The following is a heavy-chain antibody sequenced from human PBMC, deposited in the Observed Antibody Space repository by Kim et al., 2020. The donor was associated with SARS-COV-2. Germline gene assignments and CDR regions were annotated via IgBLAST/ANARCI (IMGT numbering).Heavy chain of an antibody. CDR1: GYTFTSYA. J-gene: IGHJ2*01. CDR2: INTNTGNP. D-gene: IGHD3-22*01. CDR3: ARNSGYYYDSSGYRSYWYFDL. V-gene: IGHV7-4-1*02. Sequence: ASVKVSCKASGYTFTSYAMNWVRQAPGQGLEWMGWINTNTGNPTYAQGFTGRFVFSLDTSVSTAYLQISSLKAEDTAVYYCARNSGYYYDSSGYRSYWYFDLWGRGTLVTVSS.